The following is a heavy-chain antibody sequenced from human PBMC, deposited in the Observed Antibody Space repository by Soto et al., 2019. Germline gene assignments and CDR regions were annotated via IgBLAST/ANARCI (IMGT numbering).Heavy chain of an antibody. CDR3: ATGRRDYDFWSGYYTPNWFDP. D-gene: IGHD3-3*01. Sequence: ASVKVSCKASGGTFSSYAISWVRQAPGQGLEWMGGIIPIFGTANYAQKFQGRVTITADESTSTAYMELSSLRSEDTAVYYCATGRRDYDFWSGYYTPNWFDPWGQGTLVTVSS. J-gene: IGHJ5*02. CDR2: IIPIFGTA. V-gene: IGHV1-69*13. CDR1: GGTFSSYA.